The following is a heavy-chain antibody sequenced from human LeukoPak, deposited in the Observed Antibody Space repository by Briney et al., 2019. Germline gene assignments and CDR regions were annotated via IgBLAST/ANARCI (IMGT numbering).Heavy chain of an antibody. D-gene: IGHD3-10*01. J-gene: IGHJ4*02. CDR3: ASLYYYGSGSSDY. CDR1: GGSISSGSYY. Sequence: SETLSLTCTVSGGSISSGSYYWSWIRQPAGKGLEWIGRIYTGGNTNYNPSLKSRVTISLDTSKSQFSLKLSSVTAADTAVYYCASLYYYGSGSSDYWGQGTLVTVSS. V-gene: IGHV4-61*02. CDR2: IYTGGNT.